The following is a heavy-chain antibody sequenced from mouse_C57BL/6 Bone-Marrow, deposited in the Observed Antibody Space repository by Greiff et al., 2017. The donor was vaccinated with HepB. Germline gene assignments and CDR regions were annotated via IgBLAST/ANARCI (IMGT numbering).Heavy chain of an antibody. CDR3: ALRTTVVAPDY. D-gene: IGHD1-1*01. CDR2: IDPSDSYT. J-gene: IGHJ2*01. CDR1: GYTFTSYW. Sequence: QVQLQQPGAELVMPGASVKLSCKASGYTFTSYWMHWVKQRPGQGLEWIGEIDPSDSYTNYNQKLKGKSTLTVDKSSSTAYMQLSSLTSEDSAVSYCALRTTVVAPDYWGQGTTLTVSS. V-gene: IGHV1-69*01.